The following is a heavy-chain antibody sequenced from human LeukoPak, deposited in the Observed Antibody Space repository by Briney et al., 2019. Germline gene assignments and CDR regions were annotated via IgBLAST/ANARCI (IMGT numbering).Heavy chain of an antibody. CDR2: ISYDGSNK. D-gene: IGHD3-22*01. CDR3: ARDPAYDSSGYSDY. Sequence: PGGSLRLSCAASGFTFSSYAMPWVRQAPGKGLEWVAVISYDGSNKYYADSVKGRLTISRDNSKNTLYLQMNSLRAEDTAVYYCARDPAYDSSGYSDYWGQGTLVTVSS. CDR1: GFTFSSYA. J-gene: IGHJ4*02. V-gene: IGHV3-30-3*01.